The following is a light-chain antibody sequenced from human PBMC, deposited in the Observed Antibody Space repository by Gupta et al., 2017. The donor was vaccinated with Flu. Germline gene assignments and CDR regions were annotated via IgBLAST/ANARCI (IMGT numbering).Light chain of an antibody. CDR2: DVS. J-gene: IGLJ3*02. CDR1: SSNIGAYNY. Sequence: QSALPQPRSASGSPVQSVAISCTGTSSNIGAYNYVSWYQQHPGKAPKLIICDVSKRPSGVPDRFSGSKSGNTASLTISGLQAEDEADYFCCSYSGSATLLFGGGTKVTVL. CDR3: CSYSGSATLL. V-gene: IGLV2-11*01.